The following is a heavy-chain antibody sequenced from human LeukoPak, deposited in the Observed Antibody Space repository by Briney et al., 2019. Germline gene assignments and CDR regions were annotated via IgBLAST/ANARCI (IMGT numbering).Heavy chain of an antibody. D-gene: IGHD2-21*02. J-gene: IGHJ5*02. Sequence: PSETLSLTCTVSGGSISSSSYYWGWIRQPPGKGLEWIGSIYYSGSTYYNPSLKSRVTVSVDTSKNQFSLKLSSVTAADTAVYYCARVRCGGDCYGLISDNWFDPWGQGALVTVSS. V-gene: IGHV4-39*07. CDR3: ARVRCGGDCYGLISDNWFDP. CDR2: IYYSGST. CDR1: GGSISSSSYY.